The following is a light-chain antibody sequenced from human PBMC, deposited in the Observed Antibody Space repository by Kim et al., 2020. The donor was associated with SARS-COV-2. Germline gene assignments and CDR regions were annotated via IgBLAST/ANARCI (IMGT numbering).Light chain of an antibody. Sequence: DIQMTQSPSTLSASVGDRVTITCRASQSVSSWLAWYQQKPGKAPKLLIYKASTLEGGVPSRFSGRGSGTEFTLTINSLQPDDFATYSCKQYDSQPYTFGQGPKLEI. CDR2: KAS. CDR3: KQYDSQPYT. CDR1: QSVSSW. J-gene: IGKJ2*01. V-gene: IGKV1-5*03.